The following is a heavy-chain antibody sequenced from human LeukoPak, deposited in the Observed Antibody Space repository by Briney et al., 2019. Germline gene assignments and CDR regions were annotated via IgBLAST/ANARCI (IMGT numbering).Heavy chain of an antibody. V-gene: IGHV3-11*01. CDR2: ISRSGSTI. CDR1: GFTFSDYY. D-gene: IGHD5-18*01. J-gene: IGHJ3*02. CDR3: ARDRGYSYGSAFDI. Sequence: PGGSLRLSCAASGFTFSDYYMSWIRQAPGKGLEWVSYISRSGSTIYYADSVKGRFTISRDNAKNSLYLQMNSLRAEGTAVYYCARDRGYSYGSAFDIWGQGTMVTVSS.